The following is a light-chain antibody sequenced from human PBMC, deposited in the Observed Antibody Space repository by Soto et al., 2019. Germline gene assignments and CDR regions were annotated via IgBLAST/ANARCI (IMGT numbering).Light chain of an antibody. CDR3: QQYGPLLT. CDR1: QRINTSY. J-gene: IGKJ1*01. Sequence: EVVLTQSPGTLSLSPGERATLSCRASQRINTSYLAWYQQKPGQAPRLIVSGESSRATGIPDRFGASGSGTDFTLTITRIEPEDFAVYYCQQYGPLLTFGQGTNVEIK. CDR2: GES. V-gene: IGKV3-20*01.